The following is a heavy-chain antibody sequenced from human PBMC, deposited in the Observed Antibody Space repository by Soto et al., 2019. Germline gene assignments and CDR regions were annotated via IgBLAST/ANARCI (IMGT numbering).Heavy chain of an antibody. Sequence: VKVSCKASGGTFNNYALSWVRQAPGQGLEWVGGIIPIFNSANDAQKFQGRVTITADDSTSTAYMELRSLRPDDTAVYYCAREVTVASYSSDFWGQGTLVTVSS. CDR1: GGTFNNYA. D-gene: IGHD5-12*01. CDR3: AREVTVASYSSDF. J-gene: IGHJ4*02. CDR2: IIPIFNSA. V-gene: IGHV1-69*13.